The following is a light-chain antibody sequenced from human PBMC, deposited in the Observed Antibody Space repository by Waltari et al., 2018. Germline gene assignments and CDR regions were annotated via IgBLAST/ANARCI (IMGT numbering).Light chain of an antibody. J-gene: IGLJ2*01. CDR2: DVS. CDR1: SRDVGAYNY. Sequence: QSALTQPASVSGSPGQSITISCTGTSRDVGAYNYVSWYQQHPGKAPKIMIYDVSNRPSGVSNRFSGSKSGNTASLTISGLQAEDEADYYCSSYRRSNTLVFGGGTKVTVL. V-gene: IGLV2-14*03. CDR3: SSYRRSNTLV.